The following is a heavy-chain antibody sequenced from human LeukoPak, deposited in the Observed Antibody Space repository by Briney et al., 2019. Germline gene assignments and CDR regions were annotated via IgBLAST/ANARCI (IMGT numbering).Heavy chain of an antibody. J-gene: IGHJ4*02. Sequence: GGSLRLSCAASGFTFSNAWMSWVRQAPGKGLEWVGRIKSKTDGGTTDYAAPVKGRFTISRDDSKNTLYLQMNSLKTEDTAVYYCTTATKGWLQSLFDYWGQGTLVTVSS. D-gene: IGHD5-12*01. CDR1: GFTFSNAW. CDR2: IKSKTDGGTT. V-gene: IGHV3-15*01. CDR3: TTATKGWLQSLFDY.